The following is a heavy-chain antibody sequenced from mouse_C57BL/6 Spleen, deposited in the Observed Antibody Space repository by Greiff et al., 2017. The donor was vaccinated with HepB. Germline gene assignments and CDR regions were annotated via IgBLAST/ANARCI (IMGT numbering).Heavy chain of an antibody. CDR3: ARHHSPYYAMDY. CDR2: ISNGGGST. CDR1: GFTFSDYY. J-gene: IGHJ4*01. V-gene: IGHV5-12*01. Sequence: EVQVVESGGGLVQPGGSLKLSCAASGFTFSDYYMYWVRQTPEKRLEWVAYISNGGGSTYYPDTVKGRFTISRDNSKHTLYLQMTRLKSEDTAMYYCARHHSPYYAMDYWRQGTSVTVSS.